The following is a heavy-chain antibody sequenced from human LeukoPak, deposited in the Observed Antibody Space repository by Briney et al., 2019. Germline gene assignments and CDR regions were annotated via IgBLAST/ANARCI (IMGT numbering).Heavy chain of an antibody. CDR2: IYYSGST. J-gene: IGHJ4*02. D-gene: IGHD3-9*01. CDR1: GDSISSGVSY. Sequence: PSQTLSLTCTVSGDSISSGVSYWSWIRQHPGRGLEWIGNIYYSGSTHYNTSLKSRLTISVDTSKNQFSLKLSSVTAADTAVYYCARAPHYDISAFDYWGQGTLVTVSS. CDR3: ARAPHYDISAFDY. V-gene: IGHV4-31*03.